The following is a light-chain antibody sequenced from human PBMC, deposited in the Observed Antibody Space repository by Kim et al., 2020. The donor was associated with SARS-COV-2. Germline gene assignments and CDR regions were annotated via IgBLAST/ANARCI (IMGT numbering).Light chain of an antibody. CDR1: PSVGTQ. J-gene: IGKJ2*01. V-gene: IGKV3-15*01. Sequence: VSPGGGSHLFGRASPSVGTQLAWYQEEPGQGPRLLIYGASTRATGIPARFSGSGSGTEVTLTIRGLQSEDFAVYYCQKYDNWPPYTFGQGTKLEI. CDR2: GAS. CDR3: QKYDNWPPYT.